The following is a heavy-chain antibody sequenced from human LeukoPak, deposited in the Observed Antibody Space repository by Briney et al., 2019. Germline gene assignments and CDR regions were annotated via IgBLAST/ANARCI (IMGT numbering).Heavy chain of an antibody. D-gene: IGHD4-11*01. CDR1: GYTFTSYG. V-gene: IGHV1-18*01. Sequence: ASVKVSRKASGYTFTSYGISWVRQAPGQGLEWMGWISPYNGNTNYAQKLQGRVTMTTDTSTSTAYMELRSLRSDDTAVYYCARDYSNYWFDPWGQGTLVTVSS. CDR2: ISPYNGNT. CDR3: ARDYSNYWFDP. J-gene: IGHJ5*02.